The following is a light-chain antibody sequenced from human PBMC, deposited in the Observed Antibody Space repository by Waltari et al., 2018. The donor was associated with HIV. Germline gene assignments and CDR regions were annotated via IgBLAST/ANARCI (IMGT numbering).Light chain of an antibody. V-gene: IGKV3-11*01. CDR2: DAS. Sequence: EIVLTQSPSPLSLSPGERATLSCGANHSVSPYLAWYHHKGGQAPTLLIYDASKRATGIPARFSGSGSGADFTLTINSPEPEDFAIYYCQQYEDWPRTFGQGTKLEIK. CDR3: QQYEDWPRT. CDR1: HSVSPY. J-gene: IGKJ2*01.